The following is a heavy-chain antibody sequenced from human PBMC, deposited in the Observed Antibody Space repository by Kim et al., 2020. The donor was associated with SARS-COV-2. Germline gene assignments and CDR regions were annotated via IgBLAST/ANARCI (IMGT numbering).Heavy chain of an antibody. CDR1: GGSFSGYY. V-gene: IGHV4-34*01. D-gene: IGHD3-9*01. J-gene: IGHJ4*02. CDR3: ARGGAPDLYYYDILTGYYNALDY. Sequence: SETLSLTCAVYGGSFSGYYWSWIRQPPGKGLEWIGEINHSGSTNYNPSLKSRVTISVDTSKNQFSLKLSSVTAADTAVYYCARGGAPDLYYYDILTGYYNALDYWGQGTLVTVSS. CDR2: INHSGST.